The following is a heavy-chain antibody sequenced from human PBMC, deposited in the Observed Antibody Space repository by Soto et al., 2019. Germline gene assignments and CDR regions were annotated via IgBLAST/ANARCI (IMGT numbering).Heavy chain of an antibody. D-gene: IGHD6-19*01. CDR1: GFSLANYP. J-gene: IGHJ4*02. CDR2: SSPRVDTI. Sequence: PGGSLRLSCVASGFSLANYPMNWVRQTPGKGREWISYSSPRVDTIYYADSVEGRFTISRDNARNSLSLHMSSLRDEDSSLYYCAKGPHTNVGWPYYFESWGQGVPVTVSS. V-gene: IGHV3-48*02. CDR3: AKGPHTNVGWPYYFES.